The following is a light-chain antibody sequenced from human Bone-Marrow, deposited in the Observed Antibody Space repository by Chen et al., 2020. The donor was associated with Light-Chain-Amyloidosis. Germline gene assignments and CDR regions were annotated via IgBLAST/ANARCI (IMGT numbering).Light chain of an antibody. CDR3: QVWDRSSDRPV. V-gene: IGLV3-21*02. CDR1: NIGSTS. CDR2: DDS. Sequence: SYVLTQPSSVSVAPGQTATIACGGNNIGSTSVHWYQQTPGQAPLLVVYDDSDLPSGIPERLSGCNAGNTATLTISRVEAGDEADYYCQVWDRSSDRPVFGGGTKLTVL. J-gene: IGLJ3*02.